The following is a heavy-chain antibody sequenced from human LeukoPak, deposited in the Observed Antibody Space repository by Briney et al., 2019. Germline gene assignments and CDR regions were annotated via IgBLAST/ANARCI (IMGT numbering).Heavy chain of an antibody. D-gene: IGHD3-10*01. CDR2: IYPGDSDT. J-gene: IGHJ3*02. CDR1: GYSFPSYW. Sequence: GESLKISCKGSGYSFPSYWIGWVRQMAGKGLEWMGIIYPGDSDTRYSPSFQGQVTISADKSISTAYLQWSSLKASDTAMYYCARLWFGELLPFDAFDIWGQGTMVTVSS. V-gene: IGHV5-51*01. CDR3: ARLWFGELLPFDAFDI.